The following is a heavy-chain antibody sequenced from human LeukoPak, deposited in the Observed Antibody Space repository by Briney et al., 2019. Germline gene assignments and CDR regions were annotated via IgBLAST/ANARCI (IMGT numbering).Heavy chain of an antibody. V-gene: IGHV3-48*01. CDR3: AGGESEYTTSGDFAY. CDR2: ISSSGSTI. CDR1: GFTFSTYS. D-gene: IGHD3-16*01. Sequence: GGSLRLSCAASGFTFSTYSMNWVRQAPGKGLEWVSYISSSGSTIYYADSVKGRFIISRDNAKNSLYLQLISLRAEDTAVYYCAGGESEYTTSGDFAYWGQGTLVTVSS. J-gene: IGHJ4*02.